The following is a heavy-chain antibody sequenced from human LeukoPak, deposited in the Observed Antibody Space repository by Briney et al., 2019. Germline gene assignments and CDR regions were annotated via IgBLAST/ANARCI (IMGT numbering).Heavy chain of an antibody. J-gene: IGHJ4*02. D-gene: IGHD1-1*01. Sequence: GGSLRLSCAASGFTFSSHWMSWVRQAPGKGLEWVANIKQDGSEKYYVDSVKGRFTISRDNAKNSLYLQMNSLRAEDTAVYYCARPNWNDKDYWGQGTLVTVSS. CDR1: GFTFSSHW. V-gene: IGHV3-7*01. CDR3: ARPNWNDKDY. CDR2: IKQDGSEK.